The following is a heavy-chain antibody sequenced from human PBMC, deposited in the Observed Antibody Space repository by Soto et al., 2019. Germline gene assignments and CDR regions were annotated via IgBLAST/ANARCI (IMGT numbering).Heavy chain of an antibody. Sequence: QVQLVQSGAEVKKPGASVKVSCKTSGSTFTSYDINGVRQATGQGLEWMGWMNPNSGNTAYAQKFQGRVTMTRNNSISSAYMELSSMRSEETAVYDWARERSSGGFEIWGQGTRVTVSS. D-gene: IGHD2-15*01. CDR2: MNPNSGNT. CDR3: ARERSSGGFEI. V-gene: IGHV1-8*01. CDR1: GSTFTSYD. J-gene: IGHJ3*02.